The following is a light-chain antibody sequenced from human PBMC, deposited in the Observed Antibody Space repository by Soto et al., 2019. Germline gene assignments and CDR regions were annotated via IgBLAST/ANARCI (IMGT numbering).Light chain of an antibody. CDR2: EGT. CDR1: SSDVGSYNL. Sequence: QSALTQPASVSGSPGQSITISCTGTSSDVGSYNLVSWYQQHPGKAPKLVIYEGTKRPSGVSNRFSGSKSGNTASLTISGLQAEDESDYYCCSYTGSTTWVFGGGTKVTVL. J-gene: IGLJ3*02. V-gene: IGLV2-23*01. CDR3: CSYTGSTTWV.